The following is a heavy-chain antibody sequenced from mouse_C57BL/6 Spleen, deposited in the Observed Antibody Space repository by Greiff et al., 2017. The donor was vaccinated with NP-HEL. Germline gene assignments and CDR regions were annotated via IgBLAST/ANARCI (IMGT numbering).Heavy chain of an antibody. CDR1: GYTFTSYW. J-gene: IGHJ4*01. Sequence: QVQLQQPGAELVKPGASVKLSCKASGYTFTSYWMHWVKQRPGRGLEWIGRIDPNSGGTKYNEKFKSKATLTVDTPSSTAYMQLSSLTSEDSAVYYCARTPITTVVATDAMDYWGQGTSVTVSS. D-gene: IGHD1-1*01. CDR2: IDPNSGGT. CDR3: ARTPITTVVATDAMDY. V-gene: IGHV1-72*01.